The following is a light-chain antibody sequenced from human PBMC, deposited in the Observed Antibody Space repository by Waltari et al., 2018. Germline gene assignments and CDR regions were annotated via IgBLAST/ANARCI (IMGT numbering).Light chain of an antibody. CDR1: SSDVGAYNF. Sequence: QSALAQPASVSGSPGQSITISCTGTSSDVGAYNFFSWYRHHPGKAPKLIIYDVSRWPSGVSNRFSGSKSGNTASLTISGLQAEDEADYYCSSYTTISTTLFGGGTKVTVL. J-gene: IGLJ2*01. V-gene: IGLV2-14*01. CDR2: DVS. CDR3: SSYTTISTTL.